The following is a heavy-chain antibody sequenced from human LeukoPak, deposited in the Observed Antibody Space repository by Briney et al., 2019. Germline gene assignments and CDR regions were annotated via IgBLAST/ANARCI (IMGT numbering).Heavy chain of an antibody. D-gene: IGHD5-24*01. Sequence: PGGSLRLSCVVSGFTFSNYWMSWVRQAPGKGLEWVANIKQDGSEKFYVDSVKGRFTISRDNAKNSLYLQMNSLRVEDTVVYYCARSPDGFDYWGQGTLVTVSS. CDR3: ARSPDGFDY. CDR1: GFTFSNYW. J-gene: IGHJ4*02. V-gene: IGHV3-7*03. CDR2: IKQDGSEK.